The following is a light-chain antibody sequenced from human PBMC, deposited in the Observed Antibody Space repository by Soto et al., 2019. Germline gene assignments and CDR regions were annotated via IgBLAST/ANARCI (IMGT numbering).Light chain of an antibody. J-gene: IGLJ2*01. CDR1: SSDVGGYNY. CDR2: DVS. V-gene: IGLV2-11*01. Sequence: QSALTQPRSVSGSPGQSVTISCTGTSSDVGGYNYVSWYQQHPGKAPKLMIYDVSKWPSGVPDRFSGSKSGNTASLTISGLQAGDEADYYCCSYAGTVVLFGGGTKLTVL. CDR3: CSYAGTVVL.